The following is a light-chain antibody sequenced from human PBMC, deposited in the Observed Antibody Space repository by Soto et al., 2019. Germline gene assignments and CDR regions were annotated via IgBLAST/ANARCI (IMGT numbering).Light chain of an antibody. Sequence: EKVMTQSPATLSMSPGERATLSCRASQSVNSYLAWYQQKPGQAPRLLIYGASTRATGIPDRFSGSGSGTEFTLTISSQQSEDFAVYYCQQYTNWPSWTFGQGTKVEIK. J-gene: IGKJ1*01. CDR1: QSVNSY. CDR3: QQYTNWPSWT. V-gene: IGKV3-15*01. CDR2: GAS.